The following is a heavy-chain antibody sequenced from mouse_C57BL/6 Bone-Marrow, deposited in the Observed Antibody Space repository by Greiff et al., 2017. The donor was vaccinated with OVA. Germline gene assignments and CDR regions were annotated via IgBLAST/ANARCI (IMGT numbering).Heavy chain of an antibody. CDR3: AREAWDWYFDV. D-gene: IGHD4-1*01. J-gene: IGHJ1*03. CDR1: GYTFTSYD. CDR2: IYPRDGST. V-gene: IGHV1-85*01. Sequence: QVQLKESGPELVKPGASVKISCKASGYTFTSYDINWVKQRPGQGLEWIGWIYPRDGSTKYNEKFKGKATLTVDTSSSTAYMELHSLTSEDSAVYFCAREAWDWYFDVWGTGTTVTVSS.